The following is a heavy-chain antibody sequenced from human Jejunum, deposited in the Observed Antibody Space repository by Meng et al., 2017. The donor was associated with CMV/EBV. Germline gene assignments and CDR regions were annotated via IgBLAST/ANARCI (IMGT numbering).Heavy chain of an antibody. J-gene: IGHJ5*02. Sequence: LTCPVSGRAISADYWSWIRQPPGKGLELVGYIYYTGGTNYNPSLESRPSIALDRSKNQISLKLTSVTAADTAVYYCARVRGGFDPWGQGTLVTVSS. CDR2: IYYTGGT. V-gene: IGHV4-59*01. CDR3: ARVRGGFDP. CDR1: GRAISADY.